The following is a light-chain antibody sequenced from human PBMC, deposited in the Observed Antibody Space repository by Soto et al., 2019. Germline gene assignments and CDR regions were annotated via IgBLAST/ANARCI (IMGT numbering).Light chain of an antibody. CDR2: GAS. J-gene: IGKJ2*01. V-gene: IGKV3-20*01. Sequence: EIVLTQSPGTLSLSPGETATLSCRASQTIGSEFLFWYQQKPGQAPRLLIYGASSRATGIPDRFSGSGSGKDFTLTISRREPEDFAVYYCHTYSSAPYIFGQGTNLEIK. CDR3: HTYSSAPYI. CDR1: QTIGSEF.